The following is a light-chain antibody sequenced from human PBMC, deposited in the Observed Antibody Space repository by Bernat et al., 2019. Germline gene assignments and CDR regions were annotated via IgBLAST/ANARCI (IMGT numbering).Light chain of an antibody. V-gene: IGKV1-5*03. J-gene: IGKJ1*01. CDR2: KAS. CDR3: QQYDSYSKT. CDR1: QSISSW. Sequence: DIQMTQSPSTLSASVGDRVTNTCRASQSISSWLAWYQQKPGKAPKVLIYKASNLESGVPSRFSGSGSGTEFTLTISSLQPDDFATYYCQQYDSYSKTFGQGTKVEIK.